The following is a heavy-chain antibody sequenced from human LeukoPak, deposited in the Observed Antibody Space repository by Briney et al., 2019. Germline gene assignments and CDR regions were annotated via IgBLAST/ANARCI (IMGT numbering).Heavy chain of an antibody. CDR2: IIPIFGTA. CDR1: GGTFSSYA. D-gene: IGHD3-22*01. J-gene: IGHJ4*02. Sequence: SVEVSCKASGGTFSSYAISWVRQAPGQGLEWMGGIIPIFGTANYAQKFQGRVTITADESTSTAYMELSSLRSEDTAVYYCASSYYYDSSGYYPYFDYWGQGTLVTVSS. CDR3: ASSYYYDSSGYYPYFDY. V-gene: IGHV1-69*13.